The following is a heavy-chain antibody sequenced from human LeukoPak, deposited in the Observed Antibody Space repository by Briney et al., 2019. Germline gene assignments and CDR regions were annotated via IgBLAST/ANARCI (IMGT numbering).Heavy chain of an antibody. CDR2: IYYSGST. CDR3: ARGVRYSSSWYSTGYYFDY. V-gene: IGHV4-39*07. D-gene: IGHD6-13*01. Sequence: PSETLSLTCTVSGGSISSSSYYWGWIRQPPGKGLEWIGSIYYSGSTYYNPSLKSRVTISVDTSKNQFSLKLSSVTAADTAVYYCARGVRYSSSWYSTGYYFDYWGQGTLVTVSS. CDR1: GGSISSSSYY. J-gene: IGHJ4*02.